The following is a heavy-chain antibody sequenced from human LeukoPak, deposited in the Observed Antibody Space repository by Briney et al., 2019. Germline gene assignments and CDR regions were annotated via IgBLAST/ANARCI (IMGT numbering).Heavy chain of an antibody. CDR1: GGSFSGYY. CDR3: ARGVMCSGGSCYLPQDY. V-gene: IGHV4-34*01. CDR2: INHSGSI. J-gene: IGHJ4*02. D-gene: IGHD2-15*01. Sequence: PSETLSLTCAVYGGSFSGYYWSGIRQPPGKGLEWIGEINHSGSINYNPSLKSLVTISVDTSKNQFSLKLSSVTAADTAVYYCARGVMCSGGSCYLPQDYWGQGTLATVSS.